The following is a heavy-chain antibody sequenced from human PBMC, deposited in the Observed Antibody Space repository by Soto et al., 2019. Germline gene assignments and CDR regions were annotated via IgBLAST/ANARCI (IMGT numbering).Heavy chain of an antibody. CDR1: GVTFSSYA. Sequence: GSLRLSCAASGVTFSSYAMSWVRQAPGKGLEWVSAISGSGGSTYYADSVKGRFTISRDNSKNTLYLQMNSLRAEDTAVYYCAKDSTYNWNYWAYFDYWGQGTLVTVSS. V-gene: IGHV3-23*01. CDR3: AKDSTYNWNYWAYFDY. J-gene: IGHJ4*02. D-gene: IGHD1-7*01. CDR2: ISGSGGST.